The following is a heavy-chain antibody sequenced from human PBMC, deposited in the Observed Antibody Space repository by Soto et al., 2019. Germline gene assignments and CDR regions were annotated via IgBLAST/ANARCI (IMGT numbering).Heavy chain of an antibody. CDR3: ATADGFGVVTPFFEY. Sequence: QLQLQESGPGLVKPSETLSLTCTVSGGFISSSNYYWGWIRQTPGKGLEWIGSSYYRGKTHYNPSHKSRVTIYVDTSKNQFSLNLYSVTAADTAVYYCATADGFGVVTPFFEYWGQGTLVTVSS. J-gene: IGHJ4*02. CDR1: GGFISSSNYY. CDR2: SYYRGKT. D-gene: IGHD3-3*01. V-gene: IGHV4-39*01.